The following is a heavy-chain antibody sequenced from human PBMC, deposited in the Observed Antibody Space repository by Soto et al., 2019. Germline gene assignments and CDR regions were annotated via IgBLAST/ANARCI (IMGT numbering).Heavy chain of an antibody. CDR1: GYTFTSYD. CDR2: MNPNSGNT. CDR3: ARVSWDRKSWFGYYYYMDV. J-gene: IGHJ6*03. D-gene: IGHD6-13*01. V-gene: IGHV1-8*01. Sequence: QVQLVQSGAEVKKPGASVKVSCKASGYTFTSYDINWVRQATGQGLEWMGWMNPNSGNTGYAQKFQGRVTMTSNTSISTTYMGLSSLRSEDTAVYYCARVSWDRKSWFGYYYYMDVWGKGTTVTVSS.